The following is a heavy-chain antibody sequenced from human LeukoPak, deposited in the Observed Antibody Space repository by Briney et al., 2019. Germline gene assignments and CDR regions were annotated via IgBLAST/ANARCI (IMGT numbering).Heavy chain of an antibody. CDR1: GFDFSTYA. J-gene: IGHJ4*02. CDR3: ARDIPRGSTHLDY. D-gene: IGHD1-26*01. Sequence: PGGSLRLSCAASGFDFSTYAINWVRQAPGKGLEWVASIEEDGSRKNYGDSVKGRFTISRDNAENSLYLQMNILRVEDTAVYYCARDIPRGSTHLDYWGQGTLVTVSA. V-gene: IGHV3-7*01. CDR2: IEEDGSRK.